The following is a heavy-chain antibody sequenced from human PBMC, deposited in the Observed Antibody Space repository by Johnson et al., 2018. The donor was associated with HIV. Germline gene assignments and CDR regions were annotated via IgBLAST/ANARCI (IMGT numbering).Heavy chain of an antibody. CDR2: IRYDGSNK. D-gene: IGHD2-15*01. J-gene: IGHJ3*02. CDR1: GFTFSNYA. CDR3: ASYCSGGSCYRRSPSDAFDI. V-gene: IGHV3-30*02. Sequence: QVQLVESGGGVVQPGRSLRLSCTASGFTFSNYAIHLVRQAPGKGLEWVAFIRYDGSNKYFADSVKGRFPISRDNSKNTLYLQMNSLRAEDTAVYYCASYCSGGSCYRRSPSDAFDIWGQGTMVTASS.